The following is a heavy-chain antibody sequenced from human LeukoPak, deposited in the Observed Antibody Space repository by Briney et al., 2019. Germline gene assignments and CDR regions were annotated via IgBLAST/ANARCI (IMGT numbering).Heavy chain of an antibody. CDR3: AKGGLRDGYSYAS. V-gene: IGHV3-53*01. CDR2: IYSGGTT. J-gene: IGHJ5*02. CDR1: GFTVSSNY. D-gene: IGHD5-24*01. Sequence: LPGGSLRLSCAASGFTVSSNYMSWVRQAPGKGLEWVSVIYSGGTTNYADSVNGRFTISRDNSKSTLSLQMNSLRAADTAVYYCAKGGLRDGYSYASWGQGTLITVSS.